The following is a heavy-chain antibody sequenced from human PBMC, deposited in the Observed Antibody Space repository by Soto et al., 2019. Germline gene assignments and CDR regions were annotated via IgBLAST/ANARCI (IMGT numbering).Heavy chain of an antibody. J-gene: IGHJ6*03. CDR2: ISSNGGST. CDR1: GFTFSSYA. CDR3: ARGPYYYYYMDV. Sequence: EVQLVESGGGLVQPGGSLRLSCAASGFTFSSYAMHWVRQAPGKGLEYVSAISSNGGSTYYANSVKGRFTISRDNCKNTLYLQMGSLRAEDMAVYYCARGPYYYYYMDVWGKGTTVTVSS. V-gene: IGHV3-64*01.